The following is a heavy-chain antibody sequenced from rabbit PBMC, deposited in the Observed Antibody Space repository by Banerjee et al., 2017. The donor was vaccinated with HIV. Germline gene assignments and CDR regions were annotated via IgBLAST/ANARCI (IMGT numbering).Heavy chain of an antibody. CDR3: ARGGVVTAFTL. J-gene: IGHJ4*01. Sequence: QEQLEESGGDLVKPEGSLTLTCTASGFSFSSSYWICWVRQAPGKGLEWIACIYAGSSDSSYYASWAKGRFTISKTSSTTVTLQMTSLTAADTATYFCARGGVVTAFTLWGPGTLVTVS. V-gene: IGHV1S45*01. CDR2: IYAGSSDSS. D-gene: IGHD4-1*01. CDR1: GFSFSSSYW.